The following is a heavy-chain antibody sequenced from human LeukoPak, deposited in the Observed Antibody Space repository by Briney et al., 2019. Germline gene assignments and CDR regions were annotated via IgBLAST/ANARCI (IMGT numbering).Heavy chain of an antibody. V-gene: IGHV1-2*02. J-gene: IGHJ4*02. CDR1: VYTFTGYY. Sequence: DSVKLSCKASVYTFTGYYMHWVRQAPGQGLEWMGWIIPTSGPTNYAQNLQGRVTMTRDTSITTAYMELKRLTSDDTAVYYCARQLGATSRDYWGQGTLVT. CDR3: ARQLGATSRDY. CDR2: IIPTSGPT. D-gene: IGHD1-26*01.